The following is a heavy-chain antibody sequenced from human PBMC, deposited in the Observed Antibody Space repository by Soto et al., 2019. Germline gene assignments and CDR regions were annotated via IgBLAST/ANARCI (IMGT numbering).Heavy chain of an antibody. J-gene: IGHJ4*02. Sequence: QVQLQEAGPGLVKPSQTLSLTCTVSGGSISSGDYYWSWIRQPPGKGLEWIGYIYNSGSTYYNPYLMSRVTISVDSYANQFALKLSSVNAADTAVYCFASNSYGYIVYDYWGQGTLVTFSS. D-gene: IGHD5-18*01. CDR3: ASNSYGYIVYDY. CDR1: GGSISSGDYY. V-gene: IGHV4-30-4*01. CDR2: IYNSGST.